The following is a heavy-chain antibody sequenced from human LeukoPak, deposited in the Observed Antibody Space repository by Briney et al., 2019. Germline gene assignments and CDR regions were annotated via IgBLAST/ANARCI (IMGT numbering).Heavy chain of an antibody. V-gene: IGHV1-2*02. CDR1: GYIFTNYY. CDR2: INPNSGGT. J-gene: IGHJ6*03. CDR3: ARGMEPYYYMDV. Sequence: ASVKVSCKASGYIFTNYYMHWVRQAPGQGLEWMGWINPNSGGTNYAQKFQGRVTMTRDTSISTAYMELSRLRSDDTAVYYCARGMEPYYYMDVWGKGTTVTVSS. D-gene: IGHD1-26*01.